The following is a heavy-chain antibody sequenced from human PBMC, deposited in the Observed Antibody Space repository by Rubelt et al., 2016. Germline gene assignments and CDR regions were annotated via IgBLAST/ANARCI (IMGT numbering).Heavy chain of an antibody. V-gene: IGHV4-34*01. Sequence: QVQLQQWGAGLLKPSETLSLTCAVYGGSFSIYYWSWIRQPPGKGLEWIGEINHSGSTNHNPSLKSRVTISVDTSKNQFSLRLISVTAADTAVYYCARDPRAGTTSFDYWGQGTLVTVSS. CDR1: GGSFSIYY. D-gene: IGHD1-7*01. CDR3: ARDPRAGTTSFDY. CDR2: INHSGST. J-gene: IGHJ4*02.